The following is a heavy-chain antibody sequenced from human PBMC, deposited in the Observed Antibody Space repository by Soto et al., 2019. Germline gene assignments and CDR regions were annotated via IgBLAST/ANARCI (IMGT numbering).Heavy chain of an antibody. CDR2: ISYDGSNK. D-gene: IGHD3-22*01. V-gene: IGHV3-30*18. Sequence: GGSLRLSCAASGFTFSSYGMHWVRQAPGKGLEWVAVISYDGSNKYYADSVKGRFTISRDNSKNTLYPQMNSLRAEDTAVYYCAKEPLAGMYYDSSGYFDYWGQGTLVTVSS. CDR1: GFTFSSYG. J-gene: IGHJ4*02. CDR3: AKEPLAGMYYDSSGYFDY.